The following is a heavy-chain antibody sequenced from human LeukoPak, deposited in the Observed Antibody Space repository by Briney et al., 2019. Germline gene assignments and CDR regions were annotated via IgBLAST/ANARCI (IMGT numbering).Heavy chain of an antibody. CDR1: GGSISSYY. D-gene: IGHD3-3*01. V-gene: IGHV4-59*01. J-gene: IGHJ3*02. CDR2: IYCSGST. CDR3: ARGYDFWSGYYAFDI. Sequence: SETLSLTCTVSGGSISSYYWSWIRQPPGKGLEWIGYIYCSGSTNYNPSLKSRVTISVDTSKNQFSLKLSSVTAADTAVYYCARGYDFWSGYYAFDIWGQGTMVTVSS.